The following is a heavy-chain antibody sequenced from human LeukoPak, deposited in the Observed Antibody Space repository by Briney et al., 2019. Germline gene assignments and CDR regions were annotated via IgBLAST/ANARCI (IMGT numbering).Heavy chain of an antibody. CDR1: GGSISTYY. CDR2: IYYDGST. D-gene: IGHD1-26*01. CDR3: ARQDSGSYSFDY. J-gene: IGHJ4*02. V-gene: IGHV4-59*08. Sequence: PSETLSLTCTVSGGSISTYYWSWIRQSPGKGLEWIGYIYYDGSTNYNPSLKSRVTISVDTSKNQFSLKLSSVTAADTAVYYCARQDSGSYSFDYWGQGTLVTVSS.